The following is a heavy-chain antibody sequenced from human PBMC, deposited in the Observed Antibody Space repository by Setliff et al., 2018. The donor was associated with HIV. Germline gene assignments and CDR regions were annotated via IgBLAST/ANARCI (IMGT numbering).Heavy chain of an antibody. CDR3: ARDAAAPAAIEGAFDI. V-gene: IGHV3-7*05. Sequence: PGGSLRLSCAASGFTFSTYWMSWVRQAPGKGLEWVANIKQDGSEKNYMDSVKGRFTISRDNAKNSLYLQMNSLRVEDTAVYYCARDAAAPAAIEGAFDIWGQGTMVTVSS. CDR2: IKQDGSEK. J-gene: IGHJ3*02. CDR1: GFTFSTYW. D-gene: IGHD2-2*02.